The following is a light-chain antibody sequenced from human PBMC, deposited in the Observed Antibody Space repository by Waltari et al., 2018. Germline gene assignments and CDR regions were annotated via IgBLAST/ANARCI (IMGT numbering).Light chain of an antibody. V-gene: IGLV2-14*03. J-gene: IGLJ2*01. CDR2: DVN. CDR3: SSYTDINSVV. Sequence: QSALTQPASVSGSPGQSVTTPCTGTNSAVGGYDYVSWYQQHPGTAPKLMIYDVNKRPSGVSNRFSGSKSGNTASLTISGLQAEDEGDYYCSSYTDINSVVFGGGTKLTVL. CDR1: NSAVGGYDY.